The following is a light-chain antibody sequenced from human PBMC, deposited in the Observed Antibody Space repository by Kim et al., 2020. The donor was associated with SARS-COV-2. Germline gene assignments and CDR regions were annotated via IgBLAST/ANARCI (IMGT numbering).Light chain of an antibody. CDR2: GAS. J-gene: IGKJ2*01. V-gene: IGKV3-15*01. Sequence: EIVMTQSPATLSVSPGERATLSCRASQSVSSNLAWYQQKPGQAPRLLIYGASTKATGIPARFSGSGSGTEFTLTISSLQSEDFAVYNCQQYNNWPPENTFGQGTKLEI. CDR1: QSVSSN. CDR3: QQYNNWPPENT.